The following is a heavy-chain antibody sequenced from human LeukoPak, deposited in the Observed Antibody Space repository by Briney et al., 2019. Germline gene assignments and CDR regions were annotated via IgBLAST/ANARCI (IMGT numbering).Heavy chain of an antibody. V-gene: IGHV3-48*02. Sequence: GGSLRLSCAASGFTFSGYSMNWVRQAPGKGLEWVSYISSSSSTIYYADSVKGRFTISRDNAKNSLYLQTNSLRDEDTAVYYCARGRSITLLRGVAMSDGFDIWGQGAMVAVSS. CDR1: GFTFSGYS. CDR2: ISSSSSTI. D-gene: IGHD3-10*01. CDR3: ARGRSITLLRGVAMSDGFDI. J-gene: IGHJ3*02.